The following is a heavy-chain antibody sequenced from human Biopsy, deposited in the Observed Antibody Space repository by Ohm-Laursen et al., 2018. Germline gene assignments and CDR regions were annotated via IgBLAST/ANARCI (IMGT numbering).Heavy chain of an antibody. V-gene: IGHV1-2*02. CDR1: GDAFLGYY. J-gene: IGHJ4*02. CDR2: IYPNSGDT. Sequence: GASVKVSCKASGDAFLGYYLHWVRQAPGQGLEWMGSIYPNSGDTDFAQKFQGGVSMTRDTSVSTAYLELSSLRSDDTAIYYCARDLLEWSLPSWGQGTLVTVSS. D-gene: IGHD3-3*01. CDR3: ARDLLEWSLPS.